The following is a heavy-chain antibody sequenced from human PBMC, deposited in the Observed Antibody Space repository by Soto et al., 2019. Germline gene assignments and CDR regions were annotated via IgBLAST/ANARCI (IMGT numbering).Heavy chain of an antibody. V-gene: IGHV3-23*01. Sequence: PGGSLRLSCAASGFTFISYAMSWVRQAPGKGLEWVSAISGSGGSTYYADSVKGRFTISRDNSKNTLYLQMNSLRAEDTAVYYCAKGGTMIVVVNAFDIWGQGTMVTVSS. J-gene: IGHJ3*02. CDR2: ISGSGGST. CDR1: GFTFISYA. CDR3: AKGGTMIVVVNAFDI. D-gene: IGHD3-22*01.